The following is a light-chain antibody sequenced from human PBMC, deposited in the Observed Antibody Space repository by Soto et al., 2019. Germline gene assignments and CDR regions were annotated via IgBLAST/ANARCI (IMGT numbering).Light chain of an antibody. CDR2: GET. V-gene: IGKV3-15*01. CDR1: QRVSTN. J-gene: IGKJ3*01. Sequence: IVMTQSPATLSMSPGESATLSCSASQRVSTNFDWYQQKPDQAPRLLSYGETTRATDIQTRFNGSGSGTEFTLTISSLQSEDFAIYYCHQYGNWPPFTFGPGTTVDIK. CDR3: HQYGNWPPFT.